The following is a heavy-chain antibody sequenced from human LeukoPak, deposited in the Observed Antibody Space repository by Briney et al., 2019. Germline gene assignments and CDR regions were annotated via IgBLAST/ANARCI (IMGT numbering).Heavy chain of an antibody. J-gene: IGHJ4*02. CDR3: ARIQWLGAKETFDY. Sequence: QPGGSLRLSCAASGFTFSSYWMSWVRQAPGKGLEWVANIKQDGSEKYYVDSVKGRFTISRDNAKNSLYLQMNSLRAEDTAVYYCARIQWLGAKETFDYWGQGTLVTVSS. D-gene: IGHD6-19*01. V-gene: IGHV3-7*01. CDR1: GFTFSSYW. CDR2: IKQDGSEK.